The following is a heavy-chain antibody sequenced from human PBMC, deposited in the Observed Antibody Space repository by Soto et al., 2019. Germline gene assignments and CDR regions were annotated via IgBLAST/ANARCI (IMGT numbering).Heavy chain of an antibody. Sequence: EVQLLDSGGGLVQPGGSLRLSCVTSGFTFRSYAMSWVRQAPGKGLEWVSAVTAGGGNTYYADSVKGRFTISRDNSKNTLYLPMNSLRAEDTAVYYCAKGGLWFGEFYGHYWGQGTLVTVSS. D-gene: IGHD3-10*01. CDR2: VTAGGGNT. J-gene: IGHJ4*02. CDR1: GFTFRSYA. CDR3: AKGGLWFGEFYGHY. V-gene: IGHV3-23*01.